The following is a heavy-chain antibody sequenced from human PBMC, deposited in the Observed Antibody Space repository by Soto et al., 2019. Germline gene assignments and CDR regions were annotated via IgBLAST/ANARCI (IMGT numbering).Heavy chain of an antibody. CDR2: IYYSGST. CDR1: GGSISSGGYY. Sequence: SETLSLTCTVSGGSISSGGYYWSWIRQHPGKGLEWIGYIYYSGSTYYNPSLKSRVTISVDTSKNQFSLKLSSVTAADTAVYYCAREVSCSSTSCRTIWFDPWGQGTLVTVSS. D-gene: IGHD2-2*01. V-gene: IGHV4-31*03. J-gene: IGHJ5*02. CDR3: AREVSCSSTSCRTIWFDP.